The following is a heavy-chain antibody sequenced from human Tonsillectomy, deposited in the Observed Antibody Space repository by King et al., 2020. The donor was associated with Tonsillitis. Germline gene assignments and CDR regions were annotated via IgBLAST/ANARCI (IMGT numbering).Heavy chain of an antibody. D-gene: IGHD2-2*02. Sequence: VQLVESGGGLVQPGGSLRLSCAASGFTFSSYAMSWVRQAPGKGLEWVSGIRGNGGSPYYADSVKGRFTISRDNSKNTLHLQMNSLRAEDTAIYFCAKDLVPCSSTSCYRGKFDYWGQGTLVTVSS. CDR2: IRGNGGSP. J-gene: IGHJ4*02. CDR3: AKDLVPCSSTSCYRGKFDY. CDR1: GFTFSSYA. V-gene: IGHV3-23*04.